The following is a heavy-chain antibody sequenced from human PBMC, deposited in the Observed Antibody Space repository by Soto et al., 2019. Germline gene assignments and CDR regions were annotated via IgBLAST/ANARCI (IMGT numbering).Heavy chain of an antibody. CDR1: GFTFSIYS. J-gene: IGHJ3*02. CDR3: ANLDMITFGGIIGPNDEFDI. V-gene: IGHV3-48*01. Sequence: PGGTLRLSCATSGFTFSIYSMNWVRQATGKDMEWFLYIMLGSSHLFYAVSVKVRFTISRDNAKYSLFLQMNSLTAEDTAVYYCANLDMITFGGIIGPNDEFDIWGQGTMVTVSS. D-gene: IGHD3-16*01. CDR2: IMLGSSHL.